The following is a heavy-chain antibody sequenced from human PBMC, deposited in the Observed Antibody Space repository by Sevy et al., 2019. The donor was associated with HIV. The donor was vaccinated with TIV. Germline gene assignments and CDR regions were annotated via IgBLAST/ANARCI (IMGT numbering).Heavy chain of an antibody. V-gene: IGHV3-7*01. Sequence: GGSLRLSCVASGFTFSNHWMTWVRQAPGNGLEWVANIKEDGSGKAYVVSVRGRSIISRDNVKSSLYLEMTSLRAEDTALYYCARGNNVFREGDYWGQGTLVTVSS. CDR3: ARGNNVFREGDY. J-gene: IGHJ4*02. CDR1: GFTFSNHW. D-gene: IGHD3-10*02. CDR2: IKEDGSGK.